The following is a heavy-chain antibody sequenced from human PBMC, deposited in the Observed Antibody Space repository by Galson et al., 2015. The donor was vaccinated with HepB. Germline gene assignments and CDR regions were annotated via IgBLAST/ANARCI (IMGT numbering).Heavy chain of an antibody. CDR3: ARGPFGELLPFSDY. CDR2: ISYDGSNK. J-gene: IGHJ4*02. Sequence: SLRLSCAASGFTFSSYAMHWVRQAPGKGLEWVAVISYDGSNKYYADSVKGRFTISRDNSKNTLYLQMNSLRAEDTAVYYCARGPFGELLPFSDYWGQGTLVTVSS. D-gene: IGHD3-10*01. CDR1: GFTFSSYA. V-gene: IGHV3-30*04.